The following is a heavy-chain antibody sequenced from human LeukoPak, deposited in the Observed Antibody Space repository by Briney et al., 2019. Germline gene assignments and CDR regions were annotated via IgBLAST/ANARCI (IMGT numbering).Heavy chain of an antibody. CDR2: ISGSDTTT. Sequence: GGSLRLSCAASGFTFSTCLMTWVRQAPGRGMEWVSTISGSDTTTYYADSVKGRFAISRDNTKNTLFLQMNSMRAEDTAVYYCAKRPHCTGPGCHHIEYWGQGTLVTVSS. D-gene: IGHD2-8*02. V-gene: IGHV3-23*01. CDR3: AKRPHCTGPGCHHIEY. CDR1: GFTFSTCL. J-gene: IGHJ4*02.